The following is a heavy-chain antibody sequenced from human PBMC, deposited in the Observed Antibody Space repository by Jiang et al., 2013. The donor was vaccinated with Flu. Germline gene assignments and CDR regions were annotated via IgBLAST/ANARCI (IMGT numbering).Heavy chain of an antibody. CDR1: GFSVGSDGVG. CDR3: ATMVVGKRAFDV. V-gene: IGHV2-5*02. D-gene: IGHD1-26*01. CDR2: VYWDVDK. Sequence: KPTQTLTLTCSFSGFSVGSDGVGMGWIRQAPGKALEWLALVYWDVDKRYSPSLKGRLTITEDTFKNEVVFVMTNMDPVDTATYFCATMVVGKRAFDVWGRGTMVTVSS. J-gene: IGHJ3*01.